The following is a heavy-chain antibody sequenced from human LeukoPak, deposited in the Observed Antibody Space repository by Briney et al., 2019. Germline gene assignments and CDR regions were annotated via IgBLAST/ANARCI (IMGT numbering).Heavy chain of an antibody. Sequence: GESLKISCKGSGYSFTTCWIGWVRQMPGKGLECMGIIYPGNSDTRYNPSFQGQVTISADKSITTAYLQWSSLKASDTAMYYCAGLEVFRGFDYWGQGTLVTVSS. D-gene: IGHD3-10*01. CDR3: AGLEVFRGFDY. J-gene: IGHJ4*02. V-gene: IGHV5-51*01. CDR1: GYSFTTCW. CDR2: IYPGNSDT.